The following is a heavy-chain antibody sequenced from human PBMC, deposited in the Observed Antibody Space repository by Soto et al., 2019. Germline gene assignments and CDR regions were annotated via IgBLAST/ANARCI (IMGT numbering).Heavy chain of an antibody. Sequence: SETLSLTCAVYGGSFSGYYWSWIRQPPGKGLEWIGEINHSGSTNYNPSLKSRVTISVDTSKNQFSLKLNSVTAADTAVYYCARGRRTAVTIDYWGQGTLVTV. D-gene: IGHD4-17*01. CDR3: ARGRRTAVTIDY. CDR2: INHSGST. J-gene: IGHJ4*02. V-gene: IGHV4-34*01. CDR1: GGSFSGYY.